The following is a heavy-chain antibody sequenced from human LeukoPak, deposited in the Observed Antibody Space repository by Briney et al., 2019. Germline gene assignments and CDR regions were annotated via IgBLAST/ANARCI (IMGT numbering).Heavy chain of an antibody. J-gene: IGHJ1*01. CDR2: ISIGSSYT. CDR3: ARGHYELWF. D-gene: IGHD3-16*01. Sequence: PGGSLRLSCAASGFTFSNYNMNWVRQAPGKGLEWVSYISIGSSYTNYADSVKGRFTISRDDAKNSLYLQMNSLRAEDTAVYYCARGHYELWFWGQGTLVTVSS. CDR1: GFTFSNYN. V-gene: IGHV3-21*05.